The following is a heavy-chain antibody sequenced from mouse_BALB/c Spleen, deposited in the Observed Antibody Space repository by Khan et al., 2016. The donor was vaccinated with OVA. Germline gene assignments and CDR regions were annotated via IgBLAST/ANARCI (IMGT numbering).Heavy chain of an antibody. CDR1: GYTFTTYT. CDR3: ARSGQLGLRGGFTY. J-gene: IGHJ3*01. CDR2: INPSNDYT. Sequence: QVQLQQSGAELARPGASVKMSCKTSGYTFTTYTLHWVKQRPGRSLAWIGYINPSNDYTNYNQKFKDKSTLTADKSSSTAYMQLSSLTSEDSAVYYCARSGQLGLRGGFTYWGQGTLVTVSA. D-gene: IGHD3-2*01. V-gene: IGHV1-4*01.